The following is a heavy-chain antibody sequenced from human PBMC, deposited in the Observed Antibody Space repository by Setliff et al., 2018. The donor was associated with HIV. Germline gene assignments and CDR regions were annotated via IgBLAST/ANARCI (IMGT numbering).Heavy chain of an antibody. CDR1: GFTFSRFD. D-gene: IGHD3-22*01. V-gene: IGHV3-48*04. CDR3: ARGTGDSSGYYYYSQYFQH. CDR2: IDSSSETK. J-gene: IGHJ1*01. Sequence: GGSLRLSCAASGFTFSRFDMNWVRQVPGKGLEWVAYIDSSSETKYYADSVEGRFTISRDNAKDSLYLQMNSLRAEDTAVYYCARGTGDSSGYYYYSQYFQHWGQGTLVTVSS.